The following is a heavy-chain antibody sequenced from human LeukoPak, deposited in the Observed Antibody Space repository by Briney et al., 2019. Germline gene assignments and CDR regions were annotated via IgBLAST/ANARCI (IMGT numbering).Heavy chain of an antibody. CDR1: GYTFTSYY. D-gene: IGHD2-2*02. CDR3: ARDGWCSSTSCDINYYYGMDV. Sequence: GASVKVSCKASGYTFTSYYMHWVRQAPGQGLEWMGIINPSGGSTSYAQKFQGRVTMTRDTSRSTVYMELSSLRSEDTAVYYCARDGWCSSTSCDINYYYGMDVWGQGTTVTVSS. CDR2: INPSGGST. J-gene: IGHJ6*02. V-gene: IGHV1-46*01.